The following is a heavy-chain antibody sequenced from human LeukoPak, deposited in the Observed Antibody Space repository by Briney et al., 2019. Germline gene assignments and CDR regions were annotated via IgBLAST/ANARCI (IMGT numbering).Heavy chain of an antibody. Sequence: ASVRVSCKASGYIFTSYGISWVRQAPGQGLEWMGWISAYNGDTNYAQKFQGRVTMTTDTSTITAYMEMRSLRSDDTAVYFCARGRPESPFDPWGQGTLVTVSS. CDR1: GYIFTSYG. J-gene: IGHJ5*02. CDR2: ISAYNGDT. CDR3: ARGRPESPFDP. V-gene: IGHV1-18*01. D-gene: IGHD1-1*01.